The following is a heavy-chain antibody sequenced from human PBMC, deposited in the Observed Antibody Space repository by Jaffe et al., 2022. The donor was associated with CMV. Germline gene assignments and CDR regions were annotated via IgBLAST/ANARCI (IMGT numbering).Heavy chain of an antibody. V-gene: IGHV3-53*01. CDR1: GFTVSSNY. D-gene: IGHD1-1*01. CDR3: ARDFGGYGKSIDY. Sequence: EVQLVESGGGLIQPGGSLRLSCAASGFTVSSNYMSWVRQAPGKGLEWVSVIYSGGSTYYADSVKGRFTISRDNSKNTLYLQMNSLRAEDTAVYYCARDFGGYGKSIDYWGQGTLVTVSS. CDR2: IYSGGST. J-gene: IGHJ4*02.